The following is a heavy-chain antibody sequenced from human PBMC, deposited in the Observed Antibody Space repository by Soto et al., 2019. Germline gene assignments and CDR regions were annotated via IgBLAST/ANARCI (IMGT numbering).Heavy chain of an antibody. Sequence: SQTLSLTCAISGDSVSSNSAAWDWIRQSPSRGLEWLGRTYYRSKWYNDYAVSVKSRITINPDTSKNQFSLQLNSVTPEDTAVYYCARGLFSVSGRSWRSIDYWGQRTLVTVSS. V-gene: IGHV6-1*01. D-gene: IGHD1-26*01. CDR3: ARGLFSVSGRSWRSIDY. J-gene: IGHJ4*02. CDR2: TYYRSKWYN. CDR1: GDSVSSNSAA.